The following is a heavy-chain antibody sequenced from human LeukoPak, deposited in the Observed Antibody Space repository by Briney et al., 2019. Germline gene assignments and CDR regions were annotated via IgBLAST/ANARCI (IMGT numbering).Heavy chain of an antibody. CDR3: ARDPSDDPTGDY. Sequence: GGSLRLSCAASGFTVSSNYLSWVRQAPGKGLEWVSVIYSDGRTYYADSVKGRFTISRDNSKNTLYLQMSSLRADDTAVYYCARDPSDDPTGDYWGQGTLVTVSS. CDR1: GFTVSSNY. J-gene: IGHJ4*02. CDR2: IYSDGRT. V-gene: IGHV3-53*01. D-gene: IGHD1-14*01.